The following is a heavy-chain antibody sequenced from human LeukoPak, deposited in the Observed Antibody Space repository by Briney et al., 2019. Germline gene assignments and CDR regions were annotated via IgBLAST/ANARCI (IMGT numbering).Heavy chain of an antibody. J-gene: IGHJ6*03. V-gene: IGHV4-59*01. CDR1: GGSISSYY. CDR2: IYYSGST. D-gene: IGHD3-22*01. CDR3: ARDSASYFDSKIRVYYMDV. Sequence: NPSETLSLTCTVSGGSISSYYWSWIRQPPGKGLEWIGYIYYSGSTNYNPSLKSRVTISVDTSKNQFSLKLNSVTAADTAVYYCARDSASYFDSKIRVYYMDVWGKGTTVTVSS.